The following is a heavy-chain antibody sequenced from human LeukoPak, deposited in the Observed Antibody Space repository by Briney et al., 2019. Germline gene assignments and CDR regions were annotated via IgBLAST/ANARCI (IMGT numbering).Heavy chain of an antibody. Sequence: ASVKVSCKASGYTFTGYYMHWVRQAPGQGLEWMGWINPNSGGTNYAQKFQGRVTMTRDTSISTAYMELSRLRSDDTAVYYCARGSGSNVYYYYYMDVWGKGTTVTVSS. V-gene: IGHV1-2*02. CDR1: GYTFTGYY. CDR2: INPNSGGT. D-gene: IGHD1-26*01. J-gene: IGHJ6*03. CDR3: ARGSGSNVYYYYYMDV.